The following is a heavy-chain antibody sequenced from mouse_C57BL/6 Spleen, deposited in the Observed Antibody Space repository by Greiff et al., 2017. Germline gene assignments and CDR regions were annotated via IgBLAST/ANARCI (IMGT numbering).Heavy chain of an antibody. Sequence: EVKLMESGPELVKPGASVKIPCKASGYTFTDYNMDWVKQSHGKSLEWIGDINPNNGGTIYNQKFKGKATLTVDKSSSTAYMELRSLTSEDTAVYYCARRVYYYGSTYFDYWGQGTTLTVSS. J-gene: IGHJ2*01. D-gene: IGHD1-1*01. CDR1: GYTFTDYN. V-gene: IGHV1-18*01. CDR3: ARRVYYYGSTYFDY. CDR2: INPNNGGT.